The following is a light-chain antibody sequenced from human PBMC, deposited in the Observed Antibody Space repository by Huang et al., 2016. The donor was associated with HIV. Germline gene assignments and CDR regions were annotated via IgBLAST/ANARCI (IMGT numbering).Light chain of an antibody. J-gene: IGKJ1*01. CDR1: QSGGSS. V-gene: IGKV3-15*01. CDR3: QQYNDWPRT. Sequence: DIVMTQSPATLSVSPGARATLSCRASQSGGSSLAWYQQKPGQAPRLLIYGASTRATGSPARFSGSGSGTEFTLTISSLQSEDFAVYYCQQYNDWPRTFGQGTKVEI. CDR2: GAS.